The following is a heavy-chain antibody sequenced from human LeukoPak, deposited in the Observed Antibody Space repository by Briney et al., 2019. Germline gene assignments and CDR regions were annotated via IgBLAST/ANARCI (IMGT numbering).Heavy chain of an antibody. D-gene: IGHD1-1*01. CDR3: ARWKPRSDAFDF. CDR2: ISTRDTFI. J-gene: IGHJ3*01. Sequence: GGSLRLSCAASGLTVGSTYMSWVRQTPGEGLEWLSSISTRDTFINYADSVKGRFTISRDNANNSLFLQMTSLRAEDTAIYYCARWKPRSDAFDFWGKGTMVIVSS. CDR1: GLTVGSTY. V-gene: IGHV3-21*01.